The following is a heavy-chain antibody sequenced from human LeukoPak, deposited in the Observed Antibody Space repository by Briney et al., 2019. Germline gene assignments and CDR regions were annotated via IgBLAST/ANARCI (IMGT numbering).Heavy chain of an antibody. D-gene: IGHD4-17*01. Sequence: GGSLRLSCAASGFTFSSYWMTWVRQAPGKGLEWVANIKEDGSEKYYVDSVKGRFTISRDNAKNALYLQMNSLRAEDTAMYYCARADAYGDYDYWGQGTLVTVSS. V-gene: IGHV3-7*01. CDR1: GFTFSSYW. CDR2: IKEDGSEK. J-gene: IGHJ4*02. CDR3: ARADAYGDYDY.